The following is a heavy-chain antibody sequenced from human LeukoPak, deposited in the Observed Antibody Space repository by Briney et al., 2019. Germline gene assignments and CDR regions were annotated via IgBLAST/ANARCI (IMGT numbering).Heavy chain of an antibody. Sequence: ASVKVSCKASGYTFTGYYMHWVRQAPGQGLEWMGWINPNSGGTNYAQKFQGRVTMTRDTSISTAYMELSRLRSDGTAVYYCARGGQYVLHYDSSGYPPRGHWGQGTLVTVSS. D-gene: IGHD3-22*01. V-gene: IGHV1-2*02. CDR3: ARGGQYVLHYDSSGYPPRGH. CDR2: INPNSGGT. J-gene: IGHJ4*02. CDR1: GYTFTGYY.